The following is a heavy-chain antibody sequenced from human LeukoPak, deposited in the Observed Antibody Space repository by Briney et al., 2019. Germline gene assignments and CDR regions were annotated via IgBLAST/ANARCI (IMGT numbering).Heavy chain of an antibody. CDR3: ARSAKRYCTNGVCSRWFDP. D-gene: IGHD2-8*01. CDR2: INHSGST. J-gene: IGHJ5*02. CDR1: GGSFSGYY. Sequence: SETLSLTCAVYGGSFSGYYWSWIRQPPGKGLEWIGEINHSGSTNYNPSFKSRVTISVDTSKNQFSLKLSSVTGADTAVYYCARSAKRYCTNGVCSRWFDPWGQGTLVTVSS. V-gene: IGHV4-34*01.